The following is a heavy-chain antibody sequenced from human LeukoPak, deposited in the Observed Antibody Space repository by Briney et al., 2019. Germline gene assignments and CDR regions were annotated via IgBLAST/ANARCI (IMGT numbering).Heavy chain of an antibody. D-gene: IGHD4-23*01. CDR3: SRGGLYGGSSAFDY. CDR2: TRNKADGYTT. CDR1: GFTLSDHY. V-gene: IGHV3-72*01. J-gene: IGHJ4*02. Sequence: PGGSLRLSCAASGFTLSDHYMDWVRQAPGKGLEWVGRTRNKADGYTTVYAASVNGRFIISRDDSKSSLHLQMNSLKTEDTAVYYCSRGGLYGGSSAFDYWGRGTLVTVSS.